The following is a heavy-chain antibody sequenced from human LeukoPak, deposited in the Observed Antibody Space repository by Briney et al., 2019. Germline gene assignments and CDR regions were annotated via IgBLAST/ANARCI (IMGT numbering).Heavy chain of an antibody. CDR1: GGSFSGYY. CDR3: ARGPFTAWFHY. J-gene: IGHJ4*02. V-gene: IGHV4-34*01. CDR2: INHSGST. Sequence: SETLSLTCAVYGGSFSGYYWRWVRQPPGKGVEGRGEINHSGSTNYNTYLTSRGTISLDKSKNQFSLKLSSVTAADTAVYYCARGPFTAWFHYWRQGTLVTVSS. D-gene: IGHD3-10*01.